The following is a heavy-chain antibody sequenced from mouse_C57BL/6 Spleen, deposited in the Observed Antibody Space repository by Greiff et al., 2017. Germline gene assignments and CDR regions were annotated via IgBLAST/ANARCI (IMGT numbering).Heavy chain of an antibody. Sequence: QVQLQQPGAELVRPGSSVKLSCKASGYTFTSYWMHWVKQRPIQGLEWIGNIDPSDSETHYNQKFKDKATLTVDQSSSTAYMQLSSLTSEDSAVYYCARGGSYGNSFDYWGQGTTLTVSS. CDR2: IDPSDSET. V-gene: IGHV1-52*01. CDR1: GYTFTSYW. D-gene: IGHD2-1*01. J-gene: IGHJ2*01. CDR3: ARGGSYGNSFDY.